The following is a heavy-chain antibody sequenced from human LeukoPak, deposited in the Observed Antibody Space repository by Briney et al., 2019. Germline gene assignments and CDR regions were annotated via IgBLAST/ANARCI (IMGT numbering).Heavy chain of an antibody. D-gene: IGHD3-22*01. CDR1: GFTFTSYA. CDR2: ISSSSRDI. CDR3: ARDSDSSGHYCMDYFDY. Sequence: GGSLRLSCAASGFTFTSYAMNWVRQAPGKGLEWVSSISSSSRDINYADSVKGRFTISRDNAWNSLYLQMNSLRAEDTAVYYCARDSDSSGHYCMDYFDYWGQGALVTVSS. V-gene: IGHV3-21*01. J-gene: IGHJ4*02.